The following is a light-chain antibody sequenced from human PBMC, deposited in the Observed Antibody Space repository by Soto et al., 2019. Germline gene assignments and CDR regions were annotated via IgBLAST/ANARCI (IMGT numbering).Light chain of an antibody. V-gene: IGLV2-8*01. CDR2: EVS. Sequence: LTQPPSASGSPGQSVTISCTGTSSDVGGYNYVSWYQQHPGKAPKLMIYEVSKRPSGVPDRFSGSKSGNTASLTASGLQAEDEADYYCSSYAGSIFYVFGTGTKVTVL. CDR1: SSDVGGYNY. CDR3: SSYAGSIFYV. J-gene: IGLJ1*01.